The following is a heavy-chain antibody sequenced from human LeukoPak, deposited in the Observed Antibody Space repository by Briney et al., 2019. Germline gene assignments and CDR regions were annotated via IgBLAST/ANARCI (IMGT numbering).Heavy chain of an antibody. V-gene: IGHV3-23*05. Sequence: PGGSLRLSSAASGFSFSSNAMSWVRQAPGKGLEWVSALYIGGNTYYADSVRGRFTISRDNSKNTLYLQMNSLRAEDTAIYYCMTAAGYNFGQYWGQGTLVTVSS. D-gene: IGHD5-18*01. CDR3: MTAAGYNFGQY. J-gene: IGHJ4*02. CDR1: GFSFSSNA. CDR2: LYIGGNT.